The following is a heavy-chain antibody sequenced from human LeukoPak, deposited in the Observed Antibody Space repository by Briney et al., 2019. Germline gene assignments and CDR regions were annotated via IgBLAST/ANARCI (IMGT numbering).Heavy chain of an antibody. CDR2: INPDNGDT. Sequence: ASVKVSCRASGYIFTAYYFHWLRQAPGQGLEWMGWINPDNGDTYYAQNFRGRVTMTRATSISTTYMELNRLRFGDTAVYYCARVRRYGEGNYMDVWGKGTTVTVTS. J-gene: IGHJ6*03. CDR3: ARVRRYGEGNYMDV. V-gene: IGHV1-2*02. D-gene: IGHD3-10*01. CDR1: GYIFTAYY.